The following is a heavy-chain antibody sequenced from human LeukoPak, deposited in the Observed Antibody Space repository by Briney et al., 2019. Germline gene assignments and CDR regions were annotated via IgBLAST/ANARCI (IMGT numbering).Heavy chain of an antibody. CDR3: ARGLDNWNVYIFDY. D-gene: IGHD1-20*01. CDR1: GFTFSSYW. J-gene: IGHJ4*02. V-gene: IGHV3-7*01. CDR2: IKQDGSEK. Sequence: GGSLRLSCAASGFTFSSYWMSWVRQAPGKGLEWVANIKQDGSEKYYVDSVKGRFTISRDNAKNSLYLQMNSLRAEDTAVYYCARGLDNWNVYIFDYWGLGTLVTVSS.